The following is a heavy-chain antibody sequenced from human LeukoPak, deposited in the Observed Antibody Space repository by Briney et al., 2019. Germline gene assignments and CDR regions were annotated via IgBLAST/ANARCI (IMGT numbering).Heavy chain of an antibody. Sequence: PGGSLRLSCAAPGFIFYNYAIHWVRQAPGKGLEWVSLISGDGGSTFYADSVRGRFTISRDKTRKSLSLQMSSLRSEDTALYYCARESETSGWYDYWGQGTLVTVSS. CDR1: GFIFYNYA. J-gene: IGHJ4*02. CDR2: ISGDGGST. CDR3: ARESETSGWYDY. V-gene: IGHV3-43*02. D-gene: IGHD6-19*01.